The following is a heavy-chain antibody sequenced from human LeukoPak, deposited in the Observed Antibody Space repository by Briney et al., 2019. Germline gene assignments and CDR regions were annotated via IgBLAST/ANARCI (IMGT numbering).Heavy chain of an antibody. V-gene: IGHV3-30*04. CDR2: VSYDGSNK. CDR1: GFTFSSYA. D-gene: IGHD3-3*01. J-gene: IGHJ3*02. CDR3: AKDRAVLGVVYAFDI. Sequence: GRSLRLSCAASGFTFSSYAMHWVRQAPGKGLEWVAVVSYDGSNKYYADSVKGRFTISRDNSKNTLYLQMNSLRAEDTAVYYCAKDRAVLGVVYAFDIWGQGTMVTVSS.